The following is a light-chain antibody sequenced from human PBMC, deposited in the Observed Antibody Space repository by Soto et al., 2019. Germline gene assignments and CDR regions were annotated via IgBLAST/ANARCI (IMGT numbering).Light chain of an antibody. CDR1: QFFXIY. CDR2: DAS. V-gene: IGKV3-11*01. J-gene: IGKJ5*01. Sequence: EIVLTQCPATLSLSPGERATLSCRASQFFXIYLAWYQQKPGQAPRVRXDDASNRATGSPARLSGSGSVTDFTLTISSLEPYDFAVYYCQQRADGPSTFGQGTRLEIK. CDR3: QQRADGPST.